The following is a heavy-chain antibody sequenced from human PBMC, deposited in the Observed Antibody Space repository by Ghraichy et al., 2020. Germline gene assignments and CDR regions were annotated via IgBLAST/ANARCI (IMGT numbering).Heavy chain of an antibody. CDR1: GFTFSDYY. CDR2: ISSSGSTR. Sequence: GGSLRLSCAASGFTFSDYYMSWIRRAPGKGLEWVSYISSSGSTRHYADSVKGRFTISRDNAKNSLYLQVNNLRAEDTAVYYCARDGRDCGGDCYTDYWGQGTRVTVSS. CDR3: ARDGRDCGGDCYTDY. D-gene: IGHD2-21*02. J-gene: IGHJ4*02. V-gene: IGHV3-11*01.